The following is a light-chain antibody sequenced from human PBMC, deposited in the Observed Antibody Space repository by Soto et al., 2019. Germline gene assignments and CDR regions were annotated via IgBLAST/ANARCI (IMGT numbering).Light chain of an antibody. V-gene: IGLV2-23*01. CDR2: EGS. CDR3: CLYAGSTTWV. CDR1: KNDIGSYRF. J-gene: IGLJ3*02. Sequence: QSVLTQPASVSGSPGESITISCIGTKNDIGSYRFVSWYQQHPGEAPKLMISEGSKRPSGTSNRFSGSKSGNTASLRISGLQAEDEADYYCCLYAGSTTWVFGGATKVTV.